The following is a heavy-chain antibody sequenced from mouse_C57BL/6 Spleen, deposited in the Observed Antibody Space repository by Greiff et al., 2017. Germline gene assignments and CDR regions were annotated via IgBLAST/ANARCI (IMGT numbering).Heavy chain of an antibody. CDR3: ARADYYGDYAMDD. CDR2: IYPGDGDT. V-gene: IGHV1-82*01. Sequence: VKLVESGPELVKPGASVKISCKASGYAFSRSWMNWVKQRPGKGLEWIGRIYPGDGDTNYNGKLKGKATLTADKSSSTDYMQLSSLTSEDSAVYFCARADYYGDYAMDDGGQGTSGTVSS. CDR1: GYAFSRSW. D-gene: IGHD1-1*01. J-gene: IGHJ4*01.